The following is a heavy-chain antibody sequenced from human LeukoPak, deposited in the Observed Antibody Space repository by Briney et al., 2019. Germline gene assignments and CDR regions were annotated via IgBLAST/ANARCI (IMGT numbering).Heavy chain of an antibody. CDR1: GGSISSTSYY. D-gene: IGHD1-26*01. CDR2: IYYSGST. CDR3: ARLREKVGATPFFDS. V-gene: IGHV4-39*01. J-gene: IGHJ4*02. Sequence: PSETLSLTCTVSGGSISSTSYYWGWIRQPPGKGLEWIGNIYYSGSTYYNPSLKCRVTISVDTSKNQFSLKLSSVTAADTAIYYCARLREKVGATPFFDSWGQGTLVTVSS.